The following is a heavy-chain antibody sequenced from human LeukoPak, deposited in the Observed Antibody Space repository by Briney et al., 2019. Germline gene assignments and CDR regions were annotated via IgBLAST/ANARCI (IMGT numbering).Heavy chain of an antibody. V-gene: IGHV1-69*01. CDR3: AARGSTHLGVTFDY. CDR1: GGTFSSYA. J-gene: IGHJ4*02. D-gene: IGHD2-2*01. Sequence: ASVKVSCKASGGTFSSYAISWVRQAPGQGLEWMGGIIPIFGTANYAQKFQGRVTITADESTSTAYMELSSLRSEDTAVYYCAARGSTHLGVTFDYWGQGTLVTVSS. CDR2: IIPIFGTA.